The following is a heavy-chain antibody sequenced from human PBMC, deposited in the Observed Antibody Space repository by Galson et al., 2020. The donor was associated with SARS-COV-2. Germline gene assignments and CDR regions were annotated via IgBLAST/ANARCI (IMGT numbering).Heavy chain of an antibody. V-gene: IGHV4-61*02. CDR1: GGSISSGSYY. CDR2: IYTSGST. Sequence: SETLSLTCTVSGGSISSGSYYWSWIRQPAGKGLEWIGRIYTSGSTNYNPSLKSRVTISVDTSKNQFSLKLSSVTAADTAVYYCAREREVNYYGSGSYDYWGQGTRVTVSS. CDR3: AREREVNYYGSGSYDY. J-gene: IGHJ4*02. D-gene: IGHD3-10*01.